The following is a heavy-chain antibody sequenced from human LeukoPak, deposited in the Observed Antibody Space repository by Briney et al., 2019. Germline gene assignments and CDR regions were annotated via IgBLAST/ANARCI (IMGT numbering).Heavy chain of an antibody. V-gene: IGHV3-21*04. J-gene: IGHJ4*02. D-gene: IGHD6-19*01. CDR2: ISSSSSYI. Sequence: GGSLRLSCAASGFTFSSYSMNWVRQAPGKGLEWVSSISSSSSYIYYADSVKGRFTISRDNAKNSLYLQMNSLRAEDTALYYCAKGSYSSGWYEGYFDYWGQGTLVTVSS. CDR3: AKGSYSSGWYEGYFDY. CDR1: GFTFSSYS.